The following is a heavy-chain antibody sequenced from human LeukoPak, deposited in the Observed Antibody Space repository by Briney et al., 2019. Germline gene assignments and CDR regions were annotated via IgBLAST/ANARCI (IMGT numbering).Heavy chain of an antibody. V-gene: IGHV4-59*01. CDR2: IYYSGST. D-gene: IGHD3-9*01. J-gene: IGHJ4*02. Sequence: PSETLSLTCTVSGGSISSYYWSWIRQPPGKGLEWIGYIYYSGSTNYNPSLKSRVTISVDTSKNQFSLKLSSVTAADTAVYYCARSRAARGAYYDILTGDFDYWGQGTLVTVSS. CDR3: ARSRAARGAYYDILTGDFDY. CDR1: GGSISSYY.